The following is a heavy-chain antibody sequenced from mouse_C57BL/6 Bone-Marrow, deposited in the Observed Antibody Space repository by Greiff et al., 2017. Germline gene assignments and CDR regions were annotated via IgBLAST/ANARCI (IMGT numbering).Heavy chain of an antibody. CDR2: INPSSGYT. J-gene: IGHJ4*01. Sequence: QVQLQQSGAELARPGASVKMSCKASGYTFTSYTMHWVKQRPGQGLEWIGYINPSSGYTKYNQKFKDKATLTADKSSSTAYMQLSSLTSWDSAVYYCARCPPGYAMDYWGQGTSVTVSS. CDR1: GYTFTSYT. V-gene: IGHV1-4*01. CDR3: ARCPPGYAMDY.